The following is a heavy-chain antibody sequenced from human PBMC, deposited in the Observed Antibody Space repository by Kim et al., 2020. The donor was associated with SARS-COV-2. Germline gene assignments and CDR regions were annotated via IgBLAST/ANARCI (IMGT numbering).Heavy chain of an antibody. CDR1: GFTFDDYD. CDR2: ISWNSGSI. D-gene: IGHD6-13*01. CDR3: AKDIGSSTWYFFDS. J-gene: IGHJ4*02. Sequence: GGSLRLSCAASGFTFDDYDMHWVRQAPGKGLEWVSGISWNSGSIGYVDSVKGRFTISRDNAKSSLYLQMNNLRAEDSALYYCAKDIGSSTWYFFDSWGQGALVTVSS. V-gene: IGHV3-9*01.